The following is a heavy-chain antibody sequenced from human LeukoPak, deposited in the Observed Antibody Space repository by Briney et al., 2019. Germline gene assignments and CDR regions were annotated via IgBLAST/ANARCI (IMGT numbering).Heavy chain of an antibody. CDR1: GFTFTNYA. Sequence: PGGSLRLSCAASGFTFTNYAMSWVRQAPGKGLEWVSGISGSGSGTYNADSVKGRFTISRDNSKNTLYLQMNSLRAEDTAVYYCAKSRGSSYSYAPFDYWGQGTLVTVSS. D-gene: IGHD3-22*01. CDR2: ISGSGSGT. J-gene: IGHJ4*02. V-gene: IGHV3-23*01. CDR3: AKSRGSSYSYAPFDY.